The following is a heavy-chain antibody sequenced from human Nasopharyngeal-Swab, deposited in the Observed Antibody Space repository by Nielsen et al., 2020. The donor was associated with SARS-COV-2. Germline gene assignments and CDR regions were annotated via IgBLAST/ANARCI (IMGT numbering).Heavy chain of an antibody. CDR3: ARSYNPGGFGWLLSND. V-gene: IGHV3-23*01. D-gene: IGHD3-9*01. J-gene: IGHJ4*02. CDR1: GFTFSNFA. CDR2: ISGDSDTT. Sequence: GESLKISCAASGFTFSNFAMSWVRQAPGKGLEWVSVISGDSDTTYYADSVKGRFTISRDNSKNTLYLQMNSLTVDDTAVYYCARSYNPGGFGWLLSNDWGQGTLVTVSS.